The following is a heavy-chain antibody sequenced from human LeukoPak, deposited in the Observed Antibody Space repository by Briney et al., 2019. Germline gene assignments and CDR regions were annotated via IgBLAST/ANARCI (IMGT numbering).Heavy chain of an antibody. D-gene: IGHD6-13*01. CDR3: ARERGSSWSLDY. V-gene: IGHV4-4*07. J-gene: IGHJ4*02. CDR2: IYSSGST. CDR1: SGSMNNYY. Sequence: PSETLSLTCTVSSGSMNNYYWSWIRQPAGKGLESIGRIYSSGSTNYNPSLESRVTMSVDTTKNQFSLKLSSVTAADTAVYYCARERGSSWSLDYWGQGTLVTVSS.